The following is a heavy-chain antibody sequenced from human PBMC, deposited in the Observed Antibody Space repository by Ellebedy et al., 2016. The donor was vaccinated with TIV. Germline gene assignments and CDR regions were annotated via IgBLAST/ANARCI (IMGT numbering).Heavy chain of an antibody. Sequence: SVKVSCKTSGDTFSSYGISWVRQAPGQGLEWMGRIIPILGMTNYAQKFQGRVTITADKTTTTAYMELNSLRSEDTAVYYCAKASQYCTGGTCYQIFDSWGQGTLITVSS. V-gene: IGHV1-69*04. D-gene: IGHD2-15*01. CDR1: GDTFSSYG. CDR3: AKASQYCTGGTCYQIFDS. CDR2: IIPILGMT. J-gene: IGHJ4*02.